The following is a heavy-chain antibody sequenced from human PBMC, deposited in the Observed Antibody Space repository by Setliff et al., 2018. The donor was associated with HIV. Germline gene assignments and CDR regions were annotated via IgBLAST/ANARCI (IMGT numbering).Heavy chain of an antibody. CDR1: GGTFSSYA. CDR3: ARDIGITTTGKGWLEP. Sequence: ASVKVSCKASGGTFSSYAISWVRQAPGQGLEWMGWMNPNSGNTGYAQKFQGRVTMTRNTSIRTAYMELSSLRSEDTAVYYCARDIGITTTGKGWLEPWGQGTQVTVSS. V-gene: IGHV1-8*02. CDR2: MNPNSGNT. J-gene: IGHJ5*02. D-gene: IGHD1-1*01.